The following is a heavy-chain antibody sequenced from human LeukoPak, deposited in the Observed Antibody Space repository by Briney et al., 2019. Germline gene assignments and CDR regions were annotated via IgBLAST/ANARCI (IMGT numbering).Heavy chain of an antibody. Sequence: QPGRSLRLSCTASGFTFSNYAMHWARQAPGKGLEWVALVSYDGSNKYYADSVKGRFTISRDSSTLYLQMDSLRPEDTAVYYCARDIGLTGYHGHFDYWGQGTLVTVSS. V-gene: IGHV3-30-3*01. CDR2: VSYDGSNK. D-gene: IGHD3-9*01. J-gene: IGHJ4*02. CDR1: GFTFSNYA. CDR3: ARDIGLTGYHGHFDY.